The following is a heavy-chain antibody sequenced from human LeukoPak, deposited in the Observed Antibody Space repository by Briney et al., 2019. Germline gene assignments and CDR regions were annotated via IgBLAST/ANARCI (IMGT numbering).Heavy chain of an antibody. J-gene: IGHJ6*03. D-gene: IGHD3-16*01. CDR3: ASLITIGDYMDV. CDR2: IIPIFGTA. CDR1: GGTFSSYA. V-gene: IGHV1-69*01. Sequence: TVKVSCKASGGTFSSYAISWVRQAPGQGLEWMGGIIPIFGTANYAQKFQGRVTITADESTSTAYMELSSLRSEDTAVYYCASLITIGDYMDVWGKGTTVTVSS.